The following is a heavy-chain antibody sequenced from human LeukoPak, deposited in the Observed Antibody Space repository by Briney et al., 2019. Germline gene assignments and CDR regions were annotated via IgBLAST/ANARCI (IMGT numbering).Heavy chain of an antibody. J-gene: IGHJ4*02. CDR1: GFISNTYW. CDR2: INQDGSDI. D-gene: IGHD3-22*01. Sequence: GGSLRLSCVASGFISNTYWMAWFRQAPGQGLEWVANINQDGSDINFVDSVKGRFTISRDNAKNSLYLQMISLRAEDTAVYYCVRGGSFDGSRYYPDYWGRGTLVTVSS. CDR3: VRGGSFDGSRYYPDY. V-gene: IGHV3-7*01.